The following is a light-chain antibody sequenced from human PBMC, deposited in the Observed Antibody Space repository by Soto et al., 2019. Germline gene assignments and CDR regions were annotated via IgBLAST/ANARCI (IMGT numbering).Light chain of an antibody. V-gene: IGKV1-9*01. CDR1: QGTSSY. Sequence: DIQMTHSPTSVASSXGDRGTITXXASQGTSSYLAWFQQKPGRAPKLLIYGASTLQSGVPSRFSGSGSGTDFTLTISNLQPEDFATYYCQQLNAYPLTFGQGTRLEI. CDR3: QQLNAYPLT. CDR2: GAS. J-gene: IGKJ5*01.